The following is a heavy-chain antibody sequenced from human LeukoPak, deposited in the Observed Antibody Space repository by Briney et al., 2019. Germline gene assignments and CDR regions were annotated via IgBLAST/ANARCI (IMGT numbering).Heavy chain of an antibody. V-gene: IGHV4-30-4*01. CDR2: IYYSGST. CDR3: ARVEAAGPGGVDP. D-gene: IGHD6-13*01. J-gene: IGHJ5*02. Sequence: SETLSLTCTVSGGSISSYYWSWIRQPPGKGLEWIGYIYYSGSTYYNPSLKSRVTISVDTSKNQFSLKLSSVTAADTAVYYCARVEAAGPGGVDPWGQGTLVTVSS. CDR1: GGSISSYY.